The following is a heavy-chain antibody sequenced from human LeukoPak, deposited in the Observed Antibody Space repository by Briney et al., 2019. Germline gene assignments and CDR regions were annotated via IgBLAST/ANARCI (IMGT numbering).Heavy chain of an antibody. CDR3: ARAPDYGDYFDY. CDR1: GYTFTSYG. Sequence: ASVKVSCKASGYTFTSYGISWVRQPPGQGLEWMGWISAYNGNTNYAQKLQGRVTMTTDTSTSTAYMELRSLRSEDTAVYYCARAPDYGDYFDYWGQGTLVTVSS. CDR2: ISAYNGNT. D-gene: IGHD4-17*01. V-gene: IGHV1-18*01. J-gene: IGHJ4*02.